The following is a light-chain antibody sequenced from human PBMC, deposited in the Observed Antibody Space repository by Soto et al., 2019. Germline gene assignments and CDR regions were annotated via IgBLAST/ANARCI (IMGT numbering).Light chain of an antibody. CDR3: MQALQTPLT. Sequence: DIVMTQSPLSLPVTPGEPASISCRSSQSLLHSNGYNYLDWYLQKPGQSPQLLIYLGSNRASGVPARSSASGSGTDVTLKISRVERVDVEVFYFMQALQTPLTFGGGTNVEIK. CDR2: LGS. V-gene: IGKV2-28*01. J-gene: IGKJ4*01. CDR1: QSLLHSNGYNY.